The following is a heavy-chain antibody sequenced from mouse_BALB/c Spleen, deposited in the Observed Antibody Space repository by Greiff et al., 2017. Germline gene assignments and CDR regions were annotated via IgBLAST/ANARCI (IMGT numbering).Heavy chain of an antibody. V-gene: IGHV5-12-1*01. J-gene: IGHJ4*01. Sequence: EVMLVESGGGLVKPGGSLKLSCAASGFAFSSYDMSWVRQTPEKRLEWVAYISSGGGSTYYPDTVKGRFTISRDNAKNTLYLQMSSLKSEDTAMYYCARHYYGSSYGAMDYWGQGTSVTVSS. D-gene: IGHD1-1*01. CDR2: ISSGGGST. CDR3: ARHYYGSSYGAMDY. CDR1: GFAFSSYD.